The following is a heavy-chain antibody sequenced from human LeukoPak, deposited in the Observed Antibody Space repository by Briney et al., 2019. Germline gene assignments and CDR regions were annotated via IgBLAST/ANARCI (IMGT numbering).Heavy chain of an antibody. CDR3: ARESYHGSGSYQGLDY. J-gene: IGHJ4*02. CDR1: GGSFSGYY. Sequence: SETLSLTCAVYGGSFSGYYWSWIRQPPGKGLEWIGEINHSGSTNYNPSLKSRVTISVDTSKNQFSLKLSSVTAADTAVYYCARESYHGSGSYQGLDYWGQGTLVTVSS. D-gene: IGHD3-10*01. CDR2: INHSGST. V-gene: IGHV4-34*01.